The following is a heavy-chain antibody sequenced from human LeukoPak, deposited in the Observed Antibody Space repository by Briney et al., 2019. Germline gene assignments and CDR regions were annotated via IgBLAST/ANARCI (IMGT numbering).Heavy chain of an antibody. CDR1: GFTFSNYA. Sequence: GGSLRLSCAASGFTFSNYAMSWVRQSPGKGLEWVSAISGNGVNTHYADSVKGRFTISRDNSKNTLYLQMNSLGAEDTAVYYGAQETVPNDGLWGQGTMVTVSS. D-gene: IGHD1-1*01. V-gene: IGHV3-23*01. CDR2: ISGNGVNT. CDR3: AQETVPNDGL. J-gene: IGHJ3*01.